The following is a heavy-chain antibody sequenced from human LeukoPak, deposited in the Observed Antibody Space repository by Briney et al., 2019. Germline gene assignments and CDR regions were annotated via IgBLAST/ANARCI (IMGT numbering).Heavy chain of an antibody. V-gene: IGHV4-39*07. CDR3: ASTSSSWSGYFDY. CDR2: IYYSGST. CDR1: GGSISSGGYY. J-gene: IGHJ4*02. Sequence: SQTLSLTCTVSGGSISSGGYYWSWIRQHPGKGLEWIGSIYYSGSTYYNPSLKSRVTISVDTSKNQFSLKLSSVTAADTAVYYCASTSSSWSGYFDYWGQGTLVTVSS. D-gene: IGHD6-13*01.